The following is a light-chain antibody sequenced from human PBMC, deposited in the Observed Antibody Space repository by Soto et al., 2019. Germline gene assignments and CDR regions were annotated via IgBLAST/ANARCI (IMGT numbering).Light chain of an antibody. Sequence: DIQMTQYPSTLSSSVGARVTITCRASQSISSWLAWYQQKPGKAPKLLIYKASSLESGVPSRFSGSGSGTEFTLTISSLQPDDFATYYCQHYNSYSEAFGQGTMVDI. CDR1: QSISSW. J-gene: IGKJ1*01. V-gene: IGKV1-5*03. CDR3: QHYNSYSEA. CDR2: KAS.